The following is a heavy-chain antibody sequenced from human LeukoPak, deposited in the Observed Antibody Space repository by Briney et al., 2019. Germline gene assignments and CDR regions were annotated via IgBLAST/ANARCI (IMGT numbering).Heavy chain of an antibody. Sequence: GGSLRLSCTASGFTFSSYAMTWVRQAPGKGLEWVSAISGSGGSTYYADSVKGRFTISRDNSKNTLYLRMNSLRAEDTAVYYCAKCIVATNYYYYYMDVWGKGTTVTVSS. CDR1: GFTFSSYA. V-gene: IGHV3-23*01. CDR3: AKCIVATNYYYYYMDV. J-gene: IGHJ6*03. D-gene: IGHD5-12*01. CDR2: ISGSGGST.